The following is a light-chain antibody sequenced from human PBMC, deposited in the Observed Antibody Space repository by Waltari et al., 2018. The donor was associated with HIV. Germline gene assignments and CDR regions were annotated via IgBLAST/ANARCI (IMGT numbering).Light chain of an antibody. Sequence: DIVMTQSPDSLAVSLGERATINCTSSRTVFYSSDNRNYLAWYLQRPGQSPKVLIFWASTRAHGVPARFSGSGSGTDFSLTLSSLQADDVGIYYCQQYFSVPPTFGGGTKVEI. CDR3: QQYFSVPPT. V-gene: IGKV4-1*01. J-gene: IGKJ4*01. CDR1: RTVFYSSDNRNY. CDR2: WAS.